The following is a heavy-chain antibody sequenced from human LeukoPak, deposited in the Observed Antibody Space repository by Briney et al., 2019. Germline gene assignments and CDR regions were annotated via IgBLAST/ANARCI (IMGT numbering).Heavy chain of an antibody. CDR3: ARAVDTAMVL. V-gene: IGHV4-30-2*01. CDR1: GGSISSGGYY. Sequence: SQTLSLTCTVSGGSISSGGYYWSWIRQPPGKGLEWIGYIYHSGSTYYNPSLKSRVTISVDRSKNQFSLKLSSVTAADTAVYYCARAVDTAMVLWGQGTLVTVSS. D-gene: IGHD5-18*01. CDR2: IYHSGST. J-gene: IGHJ4*02.